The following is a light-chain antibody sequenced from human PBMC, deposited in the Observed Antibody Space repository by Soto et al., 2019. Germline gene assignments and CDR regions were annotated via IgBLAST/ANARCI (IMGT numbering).Light chain of an antibody. CDR1: QSISSN. Sequence: EIVMTQFPFTLSVSPGERVTLSCRASQSISSNLAWYQQKPGQPPRLLIYGASTRATGIPARFSGSGSGTEFTLTISSLQSEDFAVYFCQQYNKWPPFTFGQGNKLEIK. V-gene: IGKV3-15*01. CDR3: QQYNKWPPFT. CDR2: GAS. J-gene: IGKJ2*01.